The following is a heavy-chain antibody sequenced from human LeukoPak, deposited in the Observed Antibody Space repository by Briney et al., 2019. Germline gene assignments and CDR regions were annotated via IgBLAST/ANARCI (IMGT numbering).Heavy chain of an antibody. V-gene: IGHV4-38-2*02. CDR3: ARTPYYYDSSGYPYFDY. CDR2: IYHSGST. Sequence: SETLSLTCTVSGYSISSGYYWGWIRQPPGKGLEWIGSIYHSGSTYYNPSLKSRVTISVDTSKNQFSLKLSSVTAADTAVYYCARTPYYYDSSGYPYFDYWGQGTLVTVSS. J-gene: IGHJ4*02. D-gene: IGHD3-22*01. CDR1: GYSISSGYY.